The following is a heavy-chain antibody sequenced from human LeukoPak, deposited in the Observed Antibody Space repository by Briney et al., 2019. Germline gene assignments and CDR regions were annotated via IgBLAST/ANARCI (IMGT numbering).Heavy chain of an antibody. CDR3: ARDRVSTRDYYYGMDV. CDR1: GYTFTSYG. Sequence: ASVKVSCKASGYTFTSYGISWVRQAPGQGLEWIGWISAYNGNTNYAQKLQGRVTMTTDTSTSTAYMELRSLRSDDTAVYYCARDRVSTRDYYYGMDVWGQGTTVTVSS. J-gene: IGHJ6*02. V-gene: IGHV1-18*01. CDR2: ISAYNGNT.